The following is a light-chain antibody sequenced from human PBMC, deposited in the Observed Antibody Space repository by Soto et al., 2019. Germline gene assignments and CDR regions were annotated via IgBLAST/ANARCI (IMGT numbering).Light chain of an antibody. J-gene: IGLJ3*02. CDR2: SDN. CDR3: AAWDDSLYGPV. CDR1: RSNIGSNT. V-gene: IGLV1-44*01. Sequence: QSVLTQPPSASVTPGRRVTISCSGSRSNIGSNTVNWYQQLPGTAPKLLIYSDNQRPSGVPDRFSGSKSGSSASLAISGLQSEDEADYYCAAWDDSLYGPVFGGGTKLTVL.